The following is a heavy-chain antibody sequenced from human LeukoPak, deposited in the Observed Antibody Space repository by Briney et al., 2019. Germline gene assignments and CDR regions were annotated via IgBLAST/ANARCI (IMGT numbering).Heavy chain of an antibody. CDR1: GYTFTSYG. V-gene: IGHV1-18*01. CDR2: ISAYNGNT. CDR3: ARDQMRTYSSCWYWYY. Sequence: ASVKVSCKVSGYTFTSYGISSVRQAPGQGLEWMGWISAYNGNTNYAQKLQGRVTMTTDTSTSTAYMELRSLRSDDTAVYYCARDQMRTYSSCWYWYYWGQGTLVTVSS. J-gene: IGHJ4*02. D-gene: IGHD6-19*01.